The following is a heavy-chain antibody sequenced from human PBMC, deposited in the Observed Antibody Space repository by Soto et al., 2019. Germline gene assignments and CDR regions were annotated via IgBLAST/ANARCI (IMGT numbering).Heavy chain of an antibody. CDR3: ATRTYSRSPYYYYGMDV. Sequence: SETLSLTCAVSGGSIGGVGYAWSWIRQPPGGGLEWIGYIYYSGSTNYNPSLKSRVTISVDTSKNQFSLKLSSVTAADTAVYYCATRTYSRSPYYYYGMDVWGQGTTVTVYS. CDR1: GGSIGGVGYA. CDR2: IYYSGST. V-gene: IGHV4-61*08. J-gene: IGHJ6*02. D-gene: IGHD6-6*01.